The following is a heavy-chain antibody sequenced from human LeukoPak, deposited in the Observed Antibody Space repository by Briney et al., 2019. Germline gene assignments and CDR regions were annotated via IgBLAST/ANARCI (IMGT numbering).Heavy chain of an antibody. CDR3: ARDADYYFDQ. CDR2: IDWNGSST. CDR1: GFTFDDYG. V-gene: IGHV3-20*04. J-gene: IGHJ4*02. Sequence: GWSLRLSCAASGFTFDDYGMSWVPQAPGKGLEWVSSIDWNGSSTGYADSVKGRFTISRDDAKNSLYLQMNSLRAEDTALYYCARDADYYFDQWGQGTLVTVSS.